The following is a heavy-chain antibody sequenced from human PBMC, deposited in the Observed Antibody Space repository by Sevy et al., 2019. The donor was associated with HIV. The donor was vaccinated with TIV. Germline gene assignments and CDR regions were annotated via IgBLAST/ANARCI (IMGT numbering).Heavy chain of an antibody. CDR3: ARAPSGSQGPGQYFHH. Sequence: ASVKVSCKASGYTFTGYYMHWVRQAPGQGLEWMGWISTYNGDTNSAQKLQGRVTMTTDTSTSTAYMELRSLRSDDTAVYYCARAPSGSQGPGQYFHHWGQGTLVTVSS. CDR1: GYTFTGYY. D-gene: IGHD1-26*01. V-gene: IGHV1-18*04. J-gene: IGHJ1*01. CDR2: ISTYNGDT.